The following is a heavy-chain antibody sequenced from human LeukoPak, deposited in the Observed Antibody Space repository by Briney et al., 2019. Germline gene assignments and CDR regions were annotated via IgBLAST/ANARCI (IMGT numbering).Heavy chain of an antibody. V-gene: IGHV3-30*02. Sequence: GGSLRLSCAASGFTFSSYGMHWVRQAPVKELEWVAVIWYDGSNKYYADSVKGRFTISRDNSKNTLYLQMNSLRAEDTAVYYCAKDRNLWFGALWSVMDVWGQGTTVTVSS. J-gene: IGHJ6*02. D-gene: IGHD3-10*01. CDR1: GFTFSSYG. CDR3: AKDRNLWFGALWSVMDV. CDR2: IWYDGSNK.